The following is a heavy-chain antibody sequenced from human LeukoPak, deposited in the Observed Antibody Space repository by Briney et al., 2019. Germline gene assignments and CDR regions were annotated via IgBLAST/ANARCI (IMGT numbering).Heavy chain of an antibody. V-gene: IGHV3-23*01. D-gene: IGHD6-6*01. J-gene: IGHJ4*02. CDR2: ISGSGGST. CDR3: ARDRPYSSSSPYYFDY. CDR1: GFTFSSYS. Sequence: GGSLRLSCAASGFTFSSYSMNWVRQAPGKGLEWVSAISGSGGSTYYADSVKGRFTISRDNSKNTLYLQMNSLRAEDTAVYYCARDRPYSSSSPYYFDYWGQGTLVTVSS.